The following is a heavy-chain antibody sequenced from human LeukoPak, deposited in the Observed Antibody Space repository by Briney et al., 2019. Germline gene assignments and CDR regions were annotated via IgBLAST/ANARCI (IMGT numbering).Heavy chain of an antibody. Sequence: SVEVSCKASGFTFTSSAMQWVRQARGQRLEWIGWIVVGSGNTNYAQKFQERVTITRDMSTSTAYMELSSLRSEDTAVYYCAAGIAAAGTIVRWGQGTLVTVSS. D-gene: IGHD6-13*01. CDR3: AAGIAAAGTIVR. CDR1: GFTFTSSA. V-gene: IGHV1-58*02. J-gene: IGHJ4*02. CDR2: IVVGSGNT.